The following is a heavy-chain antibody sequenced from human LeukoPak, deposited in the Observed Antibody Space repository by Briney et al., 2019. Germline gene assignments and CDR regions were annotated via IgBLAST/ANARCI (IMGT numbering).Heavy chain of an antibody. D-gene: IGHD3-3*01. CDR2: IKQDGGEK. V-gene: IGHV3-7*01. Sequence: GGSLRLSCTASGFTISSNWMSWVRQAPGRGLEWVANIKQDGGEKYFVDSVKGRFTISRDNAKNSLYLQMNSLRAEDTAIYYCARGDFGVVTHFDYWGQGTLVTVSS. J-gene: IGHJ4*02. CDR1: GFTISSNW. CDR3: ARGDFGVVTHFDY.